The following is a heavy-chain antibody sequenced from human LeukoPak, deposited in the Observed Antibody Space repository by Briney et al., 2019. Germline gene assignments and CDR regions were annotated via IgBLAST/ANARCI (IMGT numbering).Heavy chain of an antibody. D-gene: IGHD5-18*01. CDR1: GGSMTTHH. V-gene: IGHV4-59*11. J-gene: IGHJ6*04. Sequence: SETLSLTCTVSGGSMTTHHWNWIRQTPRKGLEWIGYVFDSGRTKENPSLKGRVTLSADTSKNQLSLRLSSVTAADTAAYYCTTIKRGNIFGYFDVWGKGTTVTVSS. CDR3: TTIKRGNIFGYFDV. CDR2: VFDSGRT.